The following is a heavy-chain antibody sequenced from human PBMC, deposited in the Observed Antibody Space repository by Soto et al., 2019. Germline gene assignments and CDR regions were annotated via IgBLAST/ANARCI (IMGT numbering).Heavy chain of an antibody. Sequence: GGSLRLSCAASEFTFSTYAMSWVRQAPGKGLEWVSAISGSGGSTYYADSMKGRFTISRDTSKNTLYLQMNSLRAEDTALYYCAKSYSSNWYDYFDYWGQGTLVTVSS. J-gene: IGHJ4*02. CDR2: ISGSGGST. D-gene: IGHD6-13*01. CDR3: AKSYSSNWYDYFDY. V-gene: IGHV3-23*01. CDR1: EFTFSTYA.